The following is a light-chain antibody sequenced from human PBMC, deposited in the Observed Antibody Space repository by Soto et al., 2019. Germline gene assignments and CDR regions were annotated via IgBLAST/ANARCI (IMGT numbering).Light chain of an antibody. CDR1: ISDFVLYNY. CDR2: GVN. J-gene: IGLJ1*01. CDR3: SSYATSSALQV. Sequence: QSALAQPASVSGSPGQSITIYCSGTISDFVLYNYVSWYQQHPGKAPKLMIYGVNNRPSGVSNRFSGSKSGNTASLTISVLQADDEADYYCSSYATSSALQVFGTGTKVTLL. V-gene: IGLV2-14*01.